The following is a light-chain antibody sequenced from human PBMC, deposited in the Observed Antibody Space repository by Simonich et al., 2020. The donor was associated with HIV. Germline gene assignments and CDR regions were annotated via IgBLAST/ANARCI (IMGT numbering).Light chain of an antibody. Sequence: DIVMTQSPDSLAVSLGERATINCKSSQSVLSNSYNKNYLAWYQQKPRQPPKLLIYWASTREAGVPDRFRGSGSGTDFTLTISSLQAEDVAVYYCQQYYTTPRTFGQGTKVEIK. CDR1: QSVLSNSYNKNY. J-gene: IGKJ1*01. V-gene: IGKV4-1*01. CDR2: WAS. CDR3: QQYYTTPRT.